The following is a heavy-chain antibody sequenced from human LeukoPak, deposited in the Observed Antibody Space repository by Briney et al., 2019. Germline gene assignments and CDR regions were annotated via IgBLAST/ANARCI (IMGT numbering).Heavy chain of an antibody. CDR1: GGSISSSSYY. J-gene: IGHJ5*02. CDR2: IYYSGST. Sequence: PSETLSLTCTVSGGSISSSSYYWGWIRQPPGKGLEWIGSIYYSGSTYYNPSLKSRVTISVDTSKNQFSLKLSSVTAADTAVYYCARHLQGIVVVPAGAGWFDPWGQGTLVTVSS. D-gene: IGHD2-2*01. CDR3: ARHLQGIVVVPAGAGWFDP. V-gene: IGHV4-39*01.